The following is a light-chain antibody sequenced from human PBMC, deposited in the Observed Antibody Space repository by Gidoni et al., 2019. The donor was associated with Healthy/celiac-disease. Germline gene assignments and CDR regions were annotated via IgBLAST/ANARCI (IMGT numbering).Light chain of an antibody. J-gene: IGLJ3*02. CDR2: GNS. Sequence: QPVLTPPPSVPGAPGQRVTISCTGSSSNIGAGYDVHWYQPLPGTAPKLLTYGNSNRPSGVPDRFSGSKSGTSASLAITGLQAEDEADYYCQSYDSSLSGPWVFGGGTKLTVL. CDR1: SSNIGAGYD. V-gene: IGLV1-40*01. CDR3: QSYDSSLSGPWV.